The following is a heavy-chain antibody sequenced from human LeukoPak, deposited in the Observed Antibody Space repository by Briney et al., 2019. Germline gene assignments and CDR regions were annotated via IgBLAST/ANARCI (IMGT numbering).Heavy chain of an antibody. J-gene: IGHJ6*03. V-gene: IGHV4-59*11. CDR1: GGSISSHY. D-gene: IGHD3-3*01. CDR2: IYYSGST. CDR3: ASAWYYDFWSGYSPYYMDV. Sequence: SETLSLTCTASGGSISSHYWSWIRQPPGKGLEWIGYIYYSGSTNYNPSLKSRVTISVDTSKNQFSLKLSSVTAADTAVYYCASAWYYDFWSGYSPYYMDVWGKGTTVTVSS.